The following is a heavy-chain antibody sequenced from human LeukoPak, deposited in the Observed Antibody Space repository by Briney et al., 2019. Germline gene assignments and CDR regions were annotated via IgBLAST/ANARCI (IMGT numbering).Heavy chain of an antibody. D-gene: IGHD6-13*01. CDR1: GFTFTSSA. CDR3: AAGSPRAAADH. J-gene: IGHJ4*02. Sequence: SVKVSCKASGFTFTSSAVQWVRQARGQRLEWIGWIVVGSGNTNYAQKFQERVTITRDMSTSTAYMELSSPRSEDTAVYYCAAGSPRAAADHWGQGTLVTVSS. V-gene: IGHV1-58*01. CDR2: IVVGSGNT.